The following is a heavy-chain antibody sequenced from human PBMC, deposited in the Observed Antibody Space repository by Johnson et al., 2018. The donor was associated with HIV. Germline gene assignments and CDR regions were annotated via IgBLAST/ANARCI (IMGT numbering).Heavy chain of an antibody. V-gene: IGHV3-30*03. J-gene: IGHJ3*02. Sequence: QMMLVESGGGVVQPGRSLRLSCAASGFIFSSFALNWVRQAPGKGLEWMAIISYDGSNKNYADSVKGRFTISRDNSKNTLYLQLNNLRAEDTAVYYFARGAFLKVYVSDDAFDIWGQGTMVTVSS. D-gene: IGHD2-8*01. CDR2: ISYDGSNK. CDR3: ARGAFLKVYVSDDAFDI. CDR1: GFIFSSFA.